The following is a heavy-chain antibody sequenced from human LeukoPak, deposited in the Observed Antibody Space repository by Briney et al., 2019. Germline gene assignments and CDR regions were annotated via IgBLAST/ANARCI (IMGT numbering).Heavy chain of an antibody. Sequence: GRSLRLSCAASGFTFSSYAMHWVRQAPGKGLEWVAVISYDGSNKYYADSVKGRFTISRDNSKNTLYLQMNSLRAEDTAVYYCARDPLGLNRGAFDIWGQGTMVTVSS. CDR1: GFTFSSYA. CDR2: ISYDGSNK. J-gene: IGHJ3*02. CDR3: ARDPLGLNRGAFDI. V-gene: IGHV3-30-3*01. D-gene: IGHD3-16*02.